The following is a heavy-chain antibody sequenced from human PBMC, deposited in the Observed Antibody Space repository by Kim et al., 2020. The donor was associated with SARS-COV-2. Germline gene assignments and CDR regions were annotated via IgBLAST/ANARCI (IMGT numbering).Heavy chain of an antibody. V-gene: IGHV4-34*01. CDR2: INHSGST. CDR1: GGSFSGYY. CDR3: ARWKNWNDRGDY. Sequence: SETLSLTCAVYGGSFSGYYWSWIRQPPGKGLEWIGEINHSGSTTYNPSLKSRITIPVDTSKNQFSLILTSVTAADTAVYYCARWKNWNDRGDYCGQGTLV. J-gene: IGHJ4*02. D-gene: IGHD1-1*01.